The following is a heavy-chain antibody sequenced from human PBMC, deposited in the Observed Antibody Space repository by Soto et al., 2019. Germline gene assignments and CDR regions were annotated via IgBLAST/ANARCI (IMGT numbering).Heavy chain of an antibody. D-gene: IGHD3-16*01. V-gene: IGHV1-69*01. Sequence: QVQLVQSGAEVKKPGSSVKVSCKASGGTFSTYTINWVRQAPGQGLEWMGGIIPVFGAANYAQKFPGRVTMTADESTSTAYMELSSLRSDDTAVYYCATVLEGADYWGQGTLVTVSS. CDR3: ATVLEGADY. CDR2: IIPVFGAA. J-gene: IGHJ4*02. CDR1: GGTFSTYT.